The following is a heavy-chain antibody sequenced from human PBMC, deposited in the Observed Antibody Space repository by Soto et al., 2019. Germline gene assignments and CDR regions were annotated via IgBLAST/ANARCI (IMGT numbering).Heavy chain of an antibody. CDR3: AREAYYDILPSWGSEAEYYFED. J-gene: IGHJ4*02. V-gene: IGHV6-1*01. D-gene: IGHD3-9*01. Sequence: TLSLTCAISGDSVSSNSAAWNWIRQSPSRGLEWLGRTYYRSKWYNDYAVSVKSRITINPDTSKNQFSLQLNSVTPEDTAVYYCAREAYYDILPSWGSEAEYYFEDWGQGSLVTV. CDR1: GDSVSSNSAA. CDR2: TYYRSKWYN.